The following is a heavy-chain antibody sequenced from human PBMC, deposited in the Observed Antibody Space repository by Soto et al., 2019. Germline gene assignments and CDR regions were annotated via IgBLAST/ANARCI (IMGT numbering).Heavy chain of an antibody. CDR3: ARRLSSAGPEF. CDR1: SFA. D-gene: IGHD3-10*01. Sequence: SFARHRIRQDQGKGLEWVAVISYDGSNKFYADSVKGRFTISRDNSENTLYVEMNSLRAEDTAVYYCARRLSSAGPEFWGHGTLVTVSS. CDR2: ISYDGSNK. V-gene: IGHV3-30-3*01. J-gene: IGHJ4*01.